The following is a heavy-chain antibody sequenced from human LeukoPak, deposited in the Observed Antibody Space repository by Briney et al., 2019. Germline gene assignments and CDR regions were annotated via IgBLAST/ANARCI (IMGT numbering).Heavy chain of an antibody. Sequence: TGGSLRLSCAASGFTFSDYYMSWIRQAPGKGLEWVSYISSSGSTIYYADSVKGRFTISRDNAKNSLYLQMNSLRAEDTAVYHCAPRYYYGMDVWGQGTTVTVSS. CDR2: ISSSGSTI. J-gene: IGHJ6*02. CDR1: GFTFSDYY. V-gene: IGHV3-11*01. CDR3: APRYYYGMDV.